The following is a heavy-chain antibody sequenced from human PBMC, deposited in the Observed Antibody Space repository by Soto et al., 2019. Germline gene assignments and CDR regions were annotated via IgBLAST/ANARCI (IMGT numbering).Heavy chain of an antibody. CDR3: ARATGGRTVSPFDY. Sequence: ASVKVSCKASGYTFTIYYMHCVRQSPGQWLEWMGIINPSGGSTSYAQKFQGRVTMTRDTSTSTVYMELSSLRSEDTAVYYCARATGGRTVSPFDYWGQGTLVTVSS. J-gene: IGHJ4*02. CDR1: GYTFTIYY. V-gene: IGHV1-46*01. D-gene: IGHD2-15*01. CDR2: INPSGGST.